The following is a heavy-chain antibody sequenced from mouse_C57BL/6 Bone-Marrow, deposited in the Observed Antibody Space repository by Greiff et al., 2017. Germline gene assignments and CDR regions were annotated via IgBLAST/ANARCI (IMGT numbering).Heavy chain of an antibody. CDR1: GFSFNTYA. CDR3: VRGGLYFDY. J-gene: IGHJ2*01. V-gene: IGHV10-1*01. D-gene: IGHD1-1*02. Sequence: EVQRVESGGGLVQPKGSLKLSCAASGFSFNTYAMNWVRQAPGKGLEWVARIRSKSNNYATYYADSVKDRFTISRDDSESMLYLQMNNLKTEDTAMYYCVRGGLYFDYGGQGTTLTVSS. CDR2: IRSKSNNYAT.